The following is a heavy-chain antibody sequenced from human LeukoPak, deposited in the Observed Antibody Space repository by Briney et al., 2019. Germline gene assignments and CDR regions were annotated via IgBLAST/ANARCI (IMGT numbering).Heavy chain of an antibody. D-gene: IGHD3-3*01. CDR1: GGSISSHY. CDR3: ARAAEFLEWLFFDP. J-gene: IGHJ5*02. CDR2: IYYSGST. Sequence: SETLSLTCTVSGGSISSHYWRWIRQPPGEGREWIGYIYYSGSTNYNPSLKSRVTISVDTSKYLCSLKLSSVTAAVTAVDYCARAAEFLEWLFFDPWGQGTLVTVSS. V-gene: IGHV4-59*11.